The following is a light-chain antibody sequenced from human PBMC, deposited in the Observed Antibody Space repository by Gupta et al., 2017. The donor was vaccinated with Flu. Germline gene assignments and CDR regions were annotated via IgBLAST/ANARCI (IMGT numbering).Light chain of an antibody. CDR3: CSYRSSTTLVV. CDR1: RSDLGGYNY. CDR2: NVS. J-gene: IGLJ2*01. Sequence: QSPLTLPAPGSGSPGQSITIPCTGTRSDLGGYNYVSWYQQHPGEVPKLIIYNVSNRPSAVANRFSGSKSGNAASLTIAGLQAEDEADYYCCSYRSSTTLVVFGGGTKLTVL. V-gene: IGLV2-14*01.